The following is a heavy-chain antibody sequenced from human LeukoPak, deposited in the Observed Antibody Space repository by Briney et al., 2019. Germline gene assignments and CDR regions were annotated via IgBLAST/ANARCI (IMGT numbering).Heavy chain of an antibody. J-gene: IGHJ5*02. D-gene: IGHD2-2*01. Sequence: SETLSLTCTVSGGSISSYYWSWIRQPPGKGLEWIGYIYYSGSTYYNPSLKSRVTISVDRSKNQFSLKLSSVTAADTAVYYCARRLEVPGGIGWFDPWGXGTLVTVSS. CDR1: GGSISSYY. CDR3: ARRLEVPGGIGWFDP. CDR2: IYYSGST. V-gene: IGHV4-59*12.